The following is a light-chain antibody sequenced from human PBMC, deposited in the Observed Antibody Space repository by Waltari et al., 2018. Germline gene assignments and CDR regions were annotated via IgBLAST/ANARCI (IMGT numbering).Light chain of an antibody. CDR1: HANLGSNL. V-gene: IGLV1-47*01. Sequence: QSVLTQPPSASGTPGQRVSISCSGSHANLGSNLLYWYQQFPGMAPKLLIYRQNQRPSGVPDRFSGSKFGTSASLAISGLRSEDEAVYYCASWDDSHYVFGTGTKVTVL. J-gene: IGLJ1*01. CDR3: ASWDDSHYV. CDR2: RQN.